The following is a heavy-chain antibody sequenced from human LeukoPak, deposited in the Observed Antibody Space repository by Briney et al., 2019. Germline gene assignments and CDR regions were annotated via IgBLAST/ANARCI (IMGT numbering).Heavy chain of an antibody. CDR3: ARRDDSSGYHKIFDY. Sequence: PSETLSLTCTVSGGSIISNSYYSGWIRQPPGKGLEWIGSIYYTGSTYYNPSLKSRVTISIDTSKNQFYLKLSSLTAADTAVYYCARRDDSSGYHKIFDYWGPGTLVTVSS. J-gene: IGHJ4*02. D-gene: IGHD3-22*01. CDR2: IYYTGST. CDR1: GGSIISNSYY. V-gene: IGHV4-39*01.